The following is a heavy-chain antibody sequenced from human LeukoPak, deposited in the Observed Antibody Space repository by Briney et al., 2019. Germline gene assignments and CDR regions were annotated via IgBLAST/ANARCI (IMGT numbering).Heavy chain of an antibody. Sequence: GGSLRLSCAASEFTLSYYSMDWVRQAPGKGLEWVSSISSGGTFMYYADSVKGRFTISRDNAKKSVFLQMNSLRAEDSAVYYCAREPTGDYWGQGMLVTVSS. CDR1: EFTLSYYS. CDR3: AREPTGDY. CDR2: ISSGGTFM. D-gene: IGHD1-1*01. V-gene: IGHV3-21*01. J-gene: IGHJ4*02.